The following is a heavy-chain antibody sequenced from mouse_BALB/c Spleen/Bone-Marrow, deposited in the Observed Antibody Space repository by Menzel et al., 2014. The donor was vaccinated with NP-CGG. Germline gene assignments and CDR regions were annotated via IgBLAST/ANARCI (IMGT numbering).Heavy chain of an antibody. J-gene: IGHJ2*01. CDR3: ARRGPLLRDFDY. CDR2: ISSGGST. V-gene: IGHV5-6-5*01. CDR1: TFSNYA. D-gene: IGHD1-2*01. Sequence: TFSNYAMSWVRQTQEKRLEWVASISSGGSTYYPDSVKGRFTISRDNARNILYLQMSSLRSEDTAMYYCARRGPLLRDFDYWGQGTTLTVSS.